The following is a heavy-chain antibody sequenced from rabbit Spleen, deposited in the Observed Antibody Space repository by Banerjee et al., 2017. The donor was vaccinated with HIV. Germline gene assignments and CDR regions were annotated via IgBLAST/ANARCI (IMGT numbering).Heavy chain of an antibody. CDR3: ARGIVYGFAGDTYPPYAMDL. Sequence: QQLEESGGDLVKPGASLTLTCTASGVSFSISSYMCWVRQAPGKGLEWIACINIVTGKSVYASWAKGRFTISKTSSTTVTLQMTSLTVADTATYFCARGIVYGFAGDTYPPYAMDLWGPGTLVTVS. J-gene: IGHJ6*01. CDR2: INIVTGKS. V-gene: IGHV1S40*01. D-gene: IGHD6-1*01. CDR1: GVSFSISSY.